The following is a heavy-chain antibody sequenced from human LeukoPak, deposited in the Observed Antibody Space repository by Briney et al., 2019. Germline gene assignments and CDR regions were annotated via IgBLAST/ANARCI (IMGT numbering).Heavy chain of an antibody. J-gene: IGHJ5*02. D-gene: IGHD6-19*01. CDR1: GGTFSSYA. V-gene: IGHV1-69*13. CDR2: IIPIFGTA. CDR3: ARGISSSGWLRNWFDP. Sequence: GASVKVSCKASGGTFSSYAISWVRQAPGQGLEWMGGIIPIFGTANYARKFQGRVTITADESTSTAYMELGSLRSEDTAVYYCARGISSSGWLRNWFDPWGQGTLVTVSS.